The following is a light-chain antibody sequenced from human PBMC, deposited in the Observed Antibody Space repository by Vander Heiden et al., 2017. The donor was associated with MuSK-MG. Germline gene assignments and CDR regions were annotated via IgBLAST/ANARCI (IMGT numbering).Light chain of an antibody. J-gene: IGKJ3*01. V-gene: IGKV1-33*01. Sequence: DIQMTQSPSSLSASVGDRVTITCQASQDISNYLNWYQQKPGKAPKLLIYDASNLETGVPSRFSGSGSRTDFTFTISSLQPEDIATYYCQQYDNPFTFGPGTKVDIK. CDR2: DAS. CDR1: QDISNY. CDR3: QQYDNPFT.